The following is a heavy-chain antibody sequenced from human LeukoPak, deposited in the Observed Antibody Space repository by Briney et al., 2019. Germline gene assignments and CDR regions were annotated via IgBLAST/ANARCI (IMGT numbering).Heavy chain of an antibody. CDR1: GFTFNNNA. CDR3: ARCTASCYANAFDV. D-gene: IGHD2-2*01. Sequence: PGGSLTLNCATSGFTFNNNAMSWLRQAPGQGLEWVSAINGGGDATEYADSVKGRFTISRDNSKNTLYLQMNSLRPDDTAVYYCARCTASCYANAFDVWGQGTLLTVSS. J-gene: IGHJ3*01. V-gene: IGHV3-23*01. CDR2: INGGGDAT.